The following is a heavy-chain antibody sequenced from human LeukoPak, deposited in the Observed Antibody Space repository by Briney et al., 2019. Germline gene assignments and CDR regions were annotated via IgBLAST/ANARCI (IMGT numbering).Heavy chain of an antibody. V-gene: IGHV3-30*19. CDR2: ISYDGNVK. D-gene: IGHD1-26*01. CDR3: ARDFSTKYSQDY. CDR1: GFTFSSYG. Sequence: GGSLRLSCAASGFTFSSYGMHWVRQAPGKGLEWLAFISYDGNVKYYADSVKGRFTVSRDDSKITLYLQMNSLRTEDTALYYCARDFSTKYSQDYWGQGTLVTVSS. J-gene: IGHJ4*02.